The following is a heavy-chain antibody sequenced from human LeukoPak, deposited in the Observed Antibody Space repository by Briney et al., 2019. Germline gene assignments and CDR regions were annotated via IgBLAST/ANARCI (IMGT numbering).Heavy chain of an antibody. CDR3: ARVDRGRSTMVRGVLFDY. CDR1: GGSISSYY. V-gene: IGHV4-4*07. CDR2: IYTSGST. Sequence: SETLSLTCTVSGGSISSYYWSWIRQPAGKGLEWIGRIYTSGSTNYNPSLKSRVTMSVDTSKNQFSLKLSSVTAADTAVYYCARVDRGRSTMVRGVLFDYWGQGTLVTVSS. J-gene: IGHJ4*02. D-gene: IGHD3-10*01.